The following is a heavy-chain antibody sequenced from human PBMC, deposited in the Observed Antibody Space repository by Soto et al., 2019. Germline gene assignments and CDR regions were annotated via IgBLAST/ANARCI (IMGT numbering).Heavy chain of an antibody. V-gene: IGHV3-30*03. CDR3: APWFGAFDY. CDR2: ISYEGSNQ. CDR1: GFTFSSYG. D-gene: IGHD3-10*01. J-gene: IGHJ4*02. Sequence: QVQLVESGGGVVQPGRSLRLSCAASGFTFSSYGMHWVRQAPGKGLEWVAVISYEGSNQNHADSVKGRSNISRDNSKNTLYLLMNSLRAEDTAVYYCAPWFGAFDYWGQGPLVTVSS.